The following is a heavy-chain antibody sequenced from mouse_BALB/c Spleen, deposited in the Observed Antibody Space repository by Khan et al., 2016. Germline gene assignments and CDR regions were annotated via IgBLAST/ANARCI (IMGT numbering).Heavy chain of an antibody. CDR3: ARDYYGSSYFDY. CDR1: GYSITSDYA. CDR2: ISYSGST. Sequence: EVQLQESGPGLVKPSQSLSLTCTVTGYSITSDYAWNWIRQFPGNKLEWMGYISYSGSTSYNPSLKSRISITRATTKNQFFLLLNSVTTEDTATXYCARDYYGSSYFDYWGQGTTLTVSS. J-gene: IGHJ2*01. D-gene: IGHD1-1*01. V-gene: IGHV3-2*02.